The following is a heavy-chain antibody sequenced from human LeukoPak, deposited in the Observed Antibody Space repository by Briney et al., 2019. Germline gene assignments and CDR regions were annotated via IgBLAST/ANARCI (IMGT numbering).Heavy chain of an antibody. Sequence: GGSLRLSCAASGFTFSSYAMSWVRQAPGKGLECVSLIYISGNTYYADSVKGRFTISRDNSKNTLFLQMNSLRGEDTAMYYCARVQGGGFRTADYWGQGTLVTVSS. CDR1: GFTFSSYA. CDR3: ARVQGGGFRTADY. CDR2: IYISGNT. J-gene: IGHJ4*02. D-gene: IGHD1-14*01. V-gene: IGHV3-66*02.